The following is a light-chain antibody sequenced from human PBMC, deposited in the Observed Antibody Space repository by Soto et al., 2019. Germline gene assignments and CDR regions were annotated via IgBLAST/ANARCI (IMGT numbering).Light chain of an antibody. V-gene: IGLV1-40*01. Sequence: QSVLTQPPSVTGAPGQRVTISCTGNNSNIGAGSGVNWYQQFPDKAPKLLIYANTHRPSGVPDRFSGYTSATSASLAITGLQTQDEADYYCQSFDSSLTGLIFGGGTKVTVL. CDR2: ANT. CDR1: NSNIGAGSG. J-gene: IGLJ2*01. CDR3: QSFDSSLTGLI.